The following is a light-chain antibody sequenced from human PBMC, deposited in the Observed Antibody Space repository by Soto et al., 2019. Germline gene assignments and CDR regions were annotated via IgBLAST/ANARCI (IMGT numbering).Light chain of an antibody. CDR3: GTCDNRLSVRV. CDR2: END. J-gene: IGLJ3*02. V-gene: IGLV1-51*02. Sequence: QSVLTQPPSVSAAPGQKVTISCSGSSSNIGNNYVSWYQQVPGTAPKLLISENDKRPSGIPDRFSGSKSGTSATLDITGLQTGDEADYYCGTCDNRLSVRVFGGGTKVTVL. CDR1: SSNIGNNY.